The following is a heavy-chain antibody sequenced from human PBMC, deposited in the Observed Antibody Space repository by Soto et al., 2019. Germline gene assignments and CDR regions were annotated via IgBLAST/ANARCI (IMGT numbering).Heavy chain of an antibody. CDR3: ATSYGSGYRAFDY. CDR1: GDTFSFYS. Sequence: QVQLVQSGAEVKRPGSSVKVSCKASGDTFSFYSINWVRQAPGLGLEWMGRVNPILSMSNYAQRFQGRVTMTAHNSTRTAYMELSVLLSEDTAMYYCATSYGSGYRAFDYWGQGALVTVSS. J-gene: IGHJ4*02. D-gene: IGHD3-10*01. V-gene: IGHV1-69*04. CDR2: VNPILSMS.